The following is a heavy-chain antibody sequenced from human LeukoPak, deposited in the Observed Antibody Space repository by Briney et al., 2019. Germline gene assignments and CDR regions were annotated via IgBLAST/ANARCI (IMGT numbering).Heavy chain of an antibody. CDR2: IYYSGST. CDR3: ARVVTTGSYFDY. V-gene: IGHV4-61*01. CDR1: GGSVSSGSYY. Sequence: PSETLSLTCTVYGGSVSSGSYYWSWIRQPPGKGLEWIAYIYYSGSTNYNPSLKSRVTISVDTSKNQFSLKLSSVTAADTAVYYCARVVTTGSYFDYWGQGTLVTVSS. J-gene: IGHJ4*02. D-gene: IGHD4-17*01.